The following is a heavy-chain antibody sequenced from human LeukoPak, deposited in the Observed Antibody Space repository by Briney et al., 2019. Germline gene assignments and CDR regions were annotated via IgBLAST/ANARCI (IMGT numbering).Heavy chain of an antibody. Sequence: SETLSLTCTVSGGSISSSSYYWGWIRQPPGKGLEWIGSIYYSGSTYYNPSLKSRVTISVDTSKNQFSLKLSSVTAADTAVYYCWYYDILTGYYNYYFDYWGQGTLVTVSS. CDR2: IYYSGST. D-gene: IGHD3-9*01. J-gene: IGHJ4*02. V-gene: IGHV4-39*01. CDR1: GGSISSSSYY. CDR3: WYYDILTGYYNYYFDY.